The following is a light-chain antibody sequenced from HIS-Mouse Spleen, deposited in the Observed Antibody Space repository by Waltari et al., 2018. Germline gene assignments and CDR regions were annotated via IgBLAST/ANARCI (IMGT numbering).Light chain of an antibody. CDR1: ALPTKY. CDR2: EDS. J-gene: IGLJ2*01. V-gene: IGLV3-10*01. CDR3: YSTDSSGNHRV. Sequence: SYELTQPPSVSVSPGQTARITCSGDALPTKYAYWYQQKSGQAPGLVIYEDSKRPSGIPEGLSGSSSGTMATLTISGAQVEDEADYYCYSTDSSGNHRVFGGGTKLTVL.